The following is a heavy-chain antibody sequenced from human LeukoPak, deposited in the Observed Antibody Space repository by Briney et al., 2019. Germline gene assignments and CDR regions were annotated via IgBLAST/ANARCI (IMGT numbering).Heavy chain of an antibody. J-gene: IGHJ4*02. Sequence: GGSLRLSCAASGFTFNSYVMNWVRQAPGKGLEWVSGIIGSGRSTYYADSVKGRFSISRDNSKNTVYLQMNSLRVEDTAVYYCARGGRKQQLAQDRNDYWGQGTLVTVSS. CDR3: ARGGRKQQLAQDRNDY. CDR2: IIGSGRST. CDR1: GFTFNSYV. D-gene: IGHD6-13*01. V-gene: IGHV3-23*01.